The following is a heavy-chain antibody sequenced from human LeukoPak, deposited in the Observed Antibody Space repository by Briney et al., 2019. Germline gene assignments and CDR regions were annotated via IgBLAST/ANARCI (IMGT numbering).Heavy chain of an antibody. J-gene: IGHJ4*02. V-gene: IGHV3-23*01. CDR1: GFPLYHYA. D-gene: IGHD4-17*01. CDR2: ISGSGGAT. CDR3: AKLKGIATMTD. Sequence: GGSLSLFCAASGFPLYHYAMTWVREAPGKGLEGVSTISGSGGATYYADSVKGRFTISRDNSKNTLFLHTNSLRVEDTALYYCAKLKGIATMTDWGQGTLVTVSA.